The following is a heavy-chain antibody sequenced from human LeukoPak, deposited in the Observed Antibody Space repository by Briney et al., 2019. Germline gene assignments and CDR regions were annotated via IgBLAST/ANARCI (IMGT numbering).Heavy chain of an antibody. Sequence: ASVKVSCKASGYTFTSYDINWVRQATGQGLEWMGWINPNSGATNYVQRFQGRVTMTRDTSITTAYMELSSLTSDDTAIYYCAIHWGPGWYFDLWGRGTLVIVSS. CDR2: INPNSGAT. V-gene: IGHV1-2*02. CDR1: GYTFTSYD. J-gene: IGHJ2*01. D-gene: IGHD7-27*01. CDR3: AIHWGPGWYFDL.